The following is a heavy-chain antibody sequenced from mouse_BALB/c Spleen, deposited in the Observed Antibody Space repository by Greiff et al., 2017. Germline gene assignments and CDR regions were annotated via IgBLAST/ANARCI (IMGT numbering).Heavy chain of an antibody. V-gene: IGHV2-9*02. Sequence: VKVVESGPGLVAPSQSLSITCTVSGFSLTSYGVHWVRQPPGKGLEWLGVIWAGGSTNYNSALMSRLSISKDNSKSQVFLKMNSLQTDDTAMYYCARYGYYQISYYYAMDYWGQGTSVTVSS. CDR3: ARYGYYQISYYYAMDY. D-gene: IGHD2-3*01. CDR2: IWAGGST. CDR1: GFSLTSYG. J-gene: IGHJ4*01.